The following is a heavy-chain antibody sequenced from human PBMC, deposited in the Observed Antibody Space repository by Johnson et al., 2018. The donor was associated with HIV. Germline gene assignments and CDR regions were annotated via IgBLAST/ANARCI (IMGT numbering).Heavy chain of an antibody. D-gene: IGHD3-3*01. Sequence: QVQLVESGGVVVKPGGSLRLSCAASGFTFSSYAMHWVRQAPGKGLEWVSIIYSGGSTAYADSVKGRFTISRDNVKNSLYLQMSSLRAEDTAVYYCARDRVRDAFDVWGQGTVVTVSS. V-gene: IGHV3-NL1*01. CDR1: GFTFSSYA. CDR3: ARDRVRDAFDV. J-gene: IGHJ3*01. CDR2: IYSGGST.